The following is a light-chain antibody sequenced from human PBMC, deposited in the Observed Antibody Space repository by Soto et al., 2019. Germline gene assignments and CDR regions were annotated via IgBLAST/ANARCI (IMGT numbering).Light chain of an antibody. V-gene: IGKV3-20*01. CDR2: GAS. CDR3: QQYGSTWT. J-gene: IGKJ1*01. CDR1: QSITSNF. Sequence: EIVLTQSPGTLSLSPGERATLSCRASQSITSNFLAWYQQKPGQAPRLLIDGASSRATGIPDRFSGSGSGTDFTLTISRAEPEDIAVYYCQQYGSTWTFGQGTKVAIK.